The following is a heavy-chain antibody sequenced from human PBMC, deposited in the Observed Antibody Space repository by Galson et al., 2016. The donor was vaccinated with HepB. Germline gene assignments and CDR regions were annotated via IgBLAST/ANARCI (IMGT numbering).Heavy chain of an antibody. CDR3: ARDWWGDY. CDR2: VTNSGVTT. CDR1: GFTFSNYW. D-gene: IGHD2-15*01. J-gene: IGHJ4*02. V-gene: IGHV3-48*04. Sequence: SLRLSCAASGFTFSNYWMNWVRQAPGKGLDWVSSVTNSGVTTHYADSVKGRFTISRDNAKNSLNLQMNSLRAEDTAVYYCARDWWGDYWGQGALVTVSS.